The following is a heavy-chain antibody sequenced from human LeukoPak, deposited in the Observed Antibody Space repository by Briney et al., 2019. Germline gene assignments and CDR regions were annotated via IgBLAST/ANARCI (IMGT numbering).Heavy chain of an antibody. CDR3: ARDGWRRGHSSGYVYYYYYYMDV. D-gene: IGHD3-22*01. J-gene: IGHJ6*03. CDR1: GFTFSSYA. Sequence: PGGSLRLSCAASGFTFSSYAMHWVRQAPGKGLEWVAVISYDGSNKYYADSVKGRFTISRDNSKNTLYLQMNSLRAEDTAVYYCARDGWRRGHSSGYVYYYYYYMDVWGKGTTVTVSS. V-gene: IGHV3-30*04. CDR2: ISYDGSNK.